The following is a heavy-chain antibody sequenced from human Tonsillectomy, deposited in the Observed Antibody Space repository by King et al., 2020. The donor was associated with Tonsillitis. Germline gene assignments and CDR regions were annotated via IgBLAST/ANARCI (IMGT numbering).Heavy chain of an antibody. J-gene: IGHJ4*02. CDR1: QFTFSSFP. D-gene: IGHD5-24*01. Sequence: VQLVESGGGVVRPGGSLRLSCAASQFTFSSFPMHWVRRAPGKGLEWVAVISYDGSNKYYADSVKGRFTISRDNSKNTLYLQMNSLRAEDTAVYYCARDRQMAKIDYLDCWGQGSLVTVSS. CDR3: ARDRQMAKIDYLDC. CDR2: ISYDGSNK. V-gene: IGHV3-30-3*01.